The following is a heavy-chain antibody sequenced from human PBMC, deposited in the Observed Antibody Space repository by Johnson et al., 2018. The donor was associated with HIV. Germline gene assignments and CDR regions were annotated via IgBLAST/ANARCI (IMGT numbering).Heavy chain of an antibody. V-gene: IGHV3-30*18. D-gene: IGHD3-10*01. Sequence: VQLVESGGGVVQPGRSLRLSCAASGFTFSSYGMHWVRQAPGKGLEWVAVISYDGSNKYYTDSVKGRFTISRDNSKNTLYVQMNSLRAEDTAVYYCAKSTQANILRESGPYGAFDIWGQGTMVIVSS. J-gene: IGHJ3*02. CDR3: AKSTQANILRESGPYGAFDI. CDR1: GFTFSSYG. CDR2: ISYDGSNK.